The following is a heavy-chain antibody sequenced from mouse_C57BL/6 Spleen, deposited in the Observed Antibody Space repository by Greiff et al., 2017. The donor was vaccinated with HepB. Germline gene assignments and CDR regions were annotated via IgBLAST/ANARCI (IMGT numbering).Heavy chain of an antibody. CDR3: ASANWDLYAMDY. J-gene: IGHJ4*01. Sequence: QVQLQQPGAELVKPGASVKLSCKASGYTFTSYWMHWVKQWPGQGLEWIGMIHPNSGSTNYNEKFKSKATLTVDKSSSTAYMQLSSLTSEDSAVYYCASANWDLYAMDYWGQGTSVTVSS. CDR2: IHPNSGST. CDR1: GYTFTSYW. D-gene: IGHD4-1*02. V-gene: IGHV1-64*01.